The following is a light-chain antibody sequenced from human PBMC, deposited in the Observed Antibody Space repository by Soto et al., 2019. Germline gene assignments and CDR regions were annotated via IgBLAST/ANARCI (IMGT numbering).Light chain of an antibody. Sequence: QSALTQPASVSGSPGQSITISCTGTSSDVGGYNYVSWYQHHPGKAPVLIIYGVTNRPSGASLRFSGSKSGNTASLTISGLQAEDEADYYCTSYTSTGAPVVFGGGTKLTVL. CDR1: SSDVGGYNY. V-gene: IGLV2-14*03. J-gene: IGLJ2*01. CDR2: GVT. CDR3: TSYTSTGAPVV.